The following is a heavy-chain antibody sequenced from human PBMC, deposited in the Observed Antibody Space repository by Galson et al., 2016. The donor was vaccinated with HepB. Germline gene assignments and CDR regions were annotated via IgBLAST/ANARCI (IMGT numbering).Heavy chain of an antibody. Sequence: SLRLSCAASEFTFSSYAMHWVRQAPGKGLEWVTVISYDGSNKYYADSVKGRFTISRDNSKNTLYLQLNSLRAEDTAVYYCVRTAIPAARGSFYYYAMDVWGQGTTVTVSS. CDR1: EFTFSSYA. D-gene: IGHD2-2*01. CDR2: ISYDGSNK. CDR3: VRTAIPAARGSFYYYAMDV. V-gene: IGHV3-30-3*01. J-gene: IGHJ6*02.